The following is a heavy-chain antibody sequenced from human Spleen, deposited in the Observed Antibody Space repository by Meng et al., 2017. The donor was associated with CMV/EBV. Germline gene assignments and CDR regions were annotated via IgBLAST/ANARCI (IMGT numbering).Heavy chain of an antibody. D-gene: IGHD3-3*01. CDR1: GFTFSSYA. CDR2: ISSSRSYI. CDR3: ARDYEGLGDV. J-gene: IGHJ6*02. Sequence: GESLKISCAASGFTFSSYAMSWVRQAPGKGLEWVSSISSSRSYIYYADSVKGRFTISRDNAKNSLYLQMNSLRVEDTAVYYCARDYEGLGDVWGQGTTVTVS. V-gene: IGHV3-21*01.